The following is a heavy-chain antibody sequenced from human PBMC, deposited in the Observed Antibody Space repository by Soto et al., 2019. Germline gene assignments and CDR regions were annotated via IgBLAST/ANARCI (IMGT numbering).Heavy chain of an antibody. V-gene: IGHV3-9*01. CDR2: ISWNSGSL. J-gene: IGHJ2*01. Sequence: EVQLVESGGGLVQPGRSLRLSCAASGFTFDDYAMHWVRQAPGKGLEWVSAISWNSGSLGYADSVKGRFTISRDNAKNSLYLQMNSLRAEDTALYYCAKVHSYGLVYYFDLWGRGTLVTVSS. CDR3: AKVHSYGLVYYFDL. CDR1: GFTFDDYA. D-gene: IGHD5-18*01.